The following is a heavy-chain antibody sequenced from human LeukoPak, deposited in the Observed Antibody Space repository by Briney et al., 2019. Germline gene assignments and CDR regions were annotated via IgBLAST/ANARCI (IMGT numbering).Heavy chain of an antibody. D-gene: IGHD1-7*01. V-gene: IGHV1-18*01. Sequence: GASVKVSCKASGYTFTSYGISWVRQAPGQGLEWMGWISAYNGNTNYAQKFQGRVTITADKSTSTAYMELSSLRSEDTAVYYCARDYNWNYVRAFDIWGQGTMVTVSS. J-gene: IGHJ3*02. CDR1: GYTFTSYG. CDR3: ARDYNWNYVRAFDI. CDR2: ISAYNGNT.